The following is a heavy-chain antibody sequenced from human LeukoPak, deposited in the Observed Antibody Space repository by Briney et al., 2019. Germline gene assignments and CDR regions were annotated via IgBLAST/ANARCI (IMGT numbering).Heavy chain of an antibody. CDR1: GFTFSNAW. Sequence: GGSLRLSCAASGFTFSNAWMSWVRQAPGKGLEWVGRIKSKTDGGTTEYAAPVKGRFTISRDDSKNTLYLQMNSLKTEDTAVYYCTTPQRGDYGDYVSYYYGMDVWGQGTTVTVSS. D-gene: IGHD4-17*01. V-gene: IGHV3-15*01. CDR3: TTPQRGDYGDYVSYYYGMDV. CDR2: IKSKTDGGTT. J-gene: IGHJ6*02.